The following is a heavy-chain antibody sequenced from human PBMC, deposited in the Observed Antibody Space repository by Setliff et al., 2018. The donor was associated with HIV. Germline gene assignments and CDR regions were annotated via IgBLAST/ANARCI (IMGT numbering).Heavy chain of an antibody. V-gene: IGHV4-61*01. CDR2: ISFAGHI. Sequence: KTSETLSLTCSVSGASIRSDRMYWSWIRRPPGQRLEWIGFISFAGHINYNPSLSSRVTVSRDTSRNQFSMTLTSVTAADTAVYYCARSFGWGAFNVWGRGTVVTVSS. CDR1: GASIRSDRMY. J-gene: IGHJ3*01. CDR3: ARSFGWGAFNV. D-gene: IGHD6-19*01.